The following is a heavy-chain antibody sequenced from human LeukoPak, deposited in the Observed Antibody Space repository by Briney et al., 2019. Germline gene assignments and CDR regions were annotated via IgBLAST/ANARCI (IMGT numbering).Heavy chain of an antibody. CDR1: GGSISNYY. V-gene: IGHV4-59*08. Sequence: SETLSLTCTVSGGSISNYYWNWIRQPPGKGLEWIGYIYYTGNTNYNPSLKSRVTISVDTSKNQFSLKLSSVTAADTAVYYCARHYRYSGSYFGYWGQGTLVTVSS. D-gene: IGHD1-26*01. CDR3: ARHYRYSGSYFGY. J-gene: IGHJ4*02. CDR2: IYYTGNT.